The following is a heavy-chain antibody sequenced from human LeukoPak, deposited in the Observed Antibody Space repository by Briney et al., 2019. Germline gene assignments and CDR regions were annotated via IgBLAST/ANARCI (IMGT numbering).Heavy chain of an antibody. D-gene: IGHD6-25*01. CDR1: GFSFSSYS. J-gene: IGHJ4*02. V-gene: IGHV3-48*01. Sequence: GGSLRLSCAASGFSFSSYSINWVRQAPGKGLEWVSYISGDGNAKHYTDSVKGRFAISRENSKNTVYLQMNDLRPEDTALYFCAKISSSAESNFDYWGQGTLLTVSS. CDR2: ISGDGNAK. CDR3: AKISSSAESNFDY.